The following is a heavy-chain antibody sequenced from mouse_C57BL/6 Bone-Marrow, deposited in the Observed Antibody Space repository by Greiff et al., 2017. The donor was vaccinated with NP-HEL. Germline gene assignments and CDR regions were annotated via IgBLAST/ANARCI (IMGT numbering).Heavy chain of an antibody. D-gene: IGHD2-3*01. J-gene: IGHJ2*01. CDR1: GYTFTDYN. CDR3: ARWNDGYYFDY. CDR2: INPNNGGT. V-gene: IGHV1-18*01. Sequence: VQLKQSGPELVKPGASVKIPCKASGYTFTDYNMDWVKQSHGKSLEWIGDINPNNGGTIYNQKFKGKATLTVDKSSSTAYMEFRSLTSEDTAVYYCARWNDGYYFDYWGQGKTLTVSS.